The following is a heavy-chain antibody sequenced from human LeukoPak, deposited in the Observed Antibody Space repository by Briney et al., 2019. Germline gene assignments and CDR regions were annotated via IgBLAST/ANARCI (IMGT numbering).Heavy chain of an antibody. D-gene: IGHD2-2*01. CDR2: INHSGST. V-gene: IGHV4-34*01. Sequence: SETLSLTCAVYGGSFSGYYWSWIRQPPGKGLEWIGEINHSGSTNYNPSLKSRVTISVDTSKNQFSLKLSSVTAADTAVYYCARGDCSSTSCYSMDYYGMVVWGQGTTVTVSS. CDR3: ARGDCSSTSCYSMDYYGMVV. CDR1: GGSFSGYY. J-gene: IGHJ6*02.